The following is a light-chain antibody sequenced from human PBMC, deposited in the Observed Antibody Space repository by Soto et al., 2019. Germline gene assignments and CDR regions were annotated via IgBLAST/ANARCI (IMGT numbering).Light chain of an antibody. V-gene: IGLV2-14*01. Sequence: QSALTQPASVSGSPGQSITISCTGASSDVGDYNYVSWYQHHPGKAPKLLIYEVNNRPSGVSDRFSGSKFGNVASLTISWLQAEDEADYYCSSYTSSSTYVFGTGTKVTVL. CDR2: EVN. CDR1: SSDVGDYNY. J-gene: IGLJ1*01. CDR3: SSYTSSSTYV.